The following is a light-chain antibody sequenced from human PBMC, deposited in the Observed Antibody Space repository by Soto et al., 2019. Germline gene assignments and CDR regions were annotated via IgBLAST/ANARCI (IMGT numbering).Light chain of an antibody. CDR2: GNT. CDR3: QCNDNSLSGHVV. Sequence: QSVLTQPPSVSGAPGQRVTISCTGSSSNIGAGYDVQWYQQLSGTAPKLLIFGNTNRPSGVPDRFSGSKSGTSASLAITGLRAEDEAEYYCQCNDNSLSGHVVFGGGTKLTVL. V-gene: IGLV1-40*01. J-gene: IGLJ2*01. CDR1: SSNIGAGYD.